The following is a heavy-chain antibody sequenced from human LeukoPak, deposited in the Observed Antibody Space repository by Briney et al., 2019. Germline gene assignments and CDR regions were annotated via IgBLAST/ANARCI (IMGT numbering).Heavy chain of an antibody. Sequence: GRSLRLSCAASGFTFSSYGMHWVRQAPGKGLEWVSSISSSSSYIYYADSVKGRFTISRDNAKNSLYLQMNSLRAEDTAVYYCARDLGYSSPPDWYFDLWGRGTLVTVSS. V-gene: IGHV3-21*01. D-gene: IGHD6-13*01. CDR3: ARDLGYSSPPDWYFDL. J-gene: IGHJ2*01. CDR2: ISSSSSYI. CDR1: GFTFSSYG.